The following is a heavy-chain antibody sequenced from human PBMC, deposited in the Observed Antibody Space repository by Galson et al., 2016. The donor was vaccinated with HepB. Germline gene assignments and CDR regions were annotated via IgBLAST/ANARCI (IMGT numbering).Heavy chain of an antibody. D-gene: IGHD6-19*01. Sequence: SLRLSCAASGFTFSNFAMSWVRQAPGKGLEWVSAISGSSDRTYFADSVKGRVTISRYNSKNTLYLQMNSLTAEDTAVYYCAKRDSSGWTNDDAFDVWGQGTMVTFSS. V-gene: IGHV3-23*01. J-gene: IGHJ3*01. CDR3: AKRDSSGWTNDDAFDV. CDR2: ISGSSDRT. CDR1: GFTFSNFA.